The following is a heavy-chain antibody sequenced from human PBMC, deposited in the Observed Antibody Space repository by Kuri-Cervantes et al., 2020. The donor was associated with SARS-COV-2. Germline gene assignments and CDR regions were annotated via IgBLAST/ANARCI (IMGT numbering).Heavy chain of an antibody. Sequence: ASVKVSCKASGYTFTGYYMHWVRQAPGQGLEWMGWINPDSGGTNYAQKFQGWVTMTRDTSISTVYMELRGLTSDDTAVYFCARGPADYSSGWTDYWGQGTLVTVSS. V-gene: IGHV1-2*04. CDR1: GYTFTGYY. CDR2: INPDSGGT. D-gene: IGHD6-19*01. CDR3: ARGPADYSSGWTDY. J-gene: IGHJ4*02.